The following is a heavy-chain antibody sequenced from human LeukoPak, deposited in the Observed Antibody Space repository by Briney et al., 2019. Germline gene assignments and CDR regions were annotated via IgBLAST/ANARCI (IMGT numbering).Heavy chain of an antibody. CDR3: AKVGSSGYRYYFDY. J-gene: IGHJ4*02. Sequence: GGSLRLSCGASGFTFSSYAMSWVRQAPGKGLEWVSAISSSGGLAYYADSVKGRFTMSRDNSENTLFLQMNSLRADDTALYYCAKVGSSGYRYYFDYWGQGILVTVSS. CDR2: ISSSGGLA. V-gene: IGHV3-23*01. D-gene: IGHD3-22*01. CDR1: GFTFSSYA.